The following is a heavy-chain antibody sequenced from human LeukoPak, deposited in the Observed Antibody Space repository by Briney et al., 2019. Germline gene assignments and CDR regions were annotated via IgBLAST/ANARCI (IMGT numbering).Heavy chain of an antibody. D-gene: IGHD2-21*02. CDR3: AKEGVVTAIGDYFDY. Sequence: GGSLRLSCAAFGFTFSSYAMSWVRQAPGKGLEWVSAISGSGGSTYYADSVKGRFTISRDNSKSTLYLQMNSLRAEDTAVYYCAKEGVVTAIGDYFDYWGQGTLVTVSS. J-gene: IGHJ4*02. V-gene: IGHV3-23*01. CDR2: ISGSGGST. CDR1: GFTFSSYA.